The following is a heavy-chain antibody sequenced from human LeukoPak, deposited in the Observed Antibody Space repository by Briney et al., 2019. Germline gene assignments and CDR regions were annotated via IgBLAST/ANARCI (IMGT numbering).Heavy chain of an antibody. CDR2: INPNSGGT. CDR1: GFTFTNYA. CDR3: AREKERIDSSGYPHDY. J-gene: IGHJ4*02. V-gene: IGHV1-2*02. Sequence: ASVKVSCKASGFTFTNYAIQWVRQAPGQRLEWMGWINPNSGGTNYAQKFQGRVTMTRDTSISTAYMELSRLRSDDTAVYYCAREKERIDSSGYPHDYWGQGTLVTVSS. D-gene: IGHD3-22*01.